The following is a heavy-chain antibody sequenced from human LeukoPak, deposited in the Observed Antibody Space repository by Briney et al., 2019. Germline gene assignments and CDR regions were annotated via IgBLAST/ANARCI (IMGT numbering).Heavy chain of an antibody. CDR1: GGSISSGGYY. D-gene: IGHD6-13*01. CDR3: ARHFELDLAGPYSSSWYWFDP. CDR2: IYTSGST. V-gene: IGHV4-61*09. Sequence: PSQTLSLTCTVSGGSISSGGYYWSWIRQPPGKGLEWIGYIYTSGSTNYNPSLKSRVTISVDTSKNQFSLKLSSVTAADTAVYYCARHFELDLAGPYSSSWYWFDPWGQGTLVTVSS. J-gene: IGHJ5*02.